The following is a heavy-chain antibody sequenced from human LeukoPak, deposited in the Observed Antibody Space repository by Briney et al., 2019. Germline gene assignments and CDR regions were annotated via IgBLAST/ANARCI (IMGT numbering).Heavy chain of an antibody. D-gene: IGHD6-13*01. CDR2: INQDGSEK. V-gene: IGHV3-7*01. Sequence: PGGSLRLSCAASGFTFSDYWMSWVRQAPGNGLEWVANINQDGSEKYYVDSVKGRFTISRDNAKNSLFLQMNSLRAEDTAVYYCARGESGSSWDLNWFDPWGQGTLVTVSS. J-gene: IGHJ5*02. CDR1: GFTFSDYW. CDR3: ARGESGSSWDLNWFDP.